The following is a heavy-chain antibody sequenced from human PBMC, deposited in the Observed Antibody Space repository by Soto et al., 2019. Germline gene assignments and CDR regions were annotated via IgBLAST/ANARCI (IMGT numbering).Heavy chain of an antibody. D-gene: IGHD3-3*01. CDR2: IIPIFGTA. Sequence: QLQLVQSGAEVKKPGSSVNVSCKASGGTFSRYAISWVRQAPGQGLEWLGGIIPIFGTANYAQKFQGRVTITADKSTRTAYMELSRLRSEDKAVYYCARDQGESDFDIWGKETMVTASS. J-gene: IGHJ3*02. V-gene: IGHV1-69*06. CDR1: GGTFSRYA. CDR3: ARDQGESDFDI.